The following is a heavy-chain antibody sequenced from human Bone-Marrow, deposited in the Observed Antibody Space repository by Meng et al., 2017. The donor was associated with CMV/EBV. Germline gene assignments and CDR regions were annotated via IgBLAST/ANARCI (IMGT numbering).Heavy chain of an antibody. Sequence: ETLSLTCAASGFTFSRSWMHWARQAPGKGLVWVSRINSAGNITHYAGSVKGRFAISRDNAKNTLYLQMNSLRVEDTAVYYCAGDRWGPEYWGQGTLVTVSS. J-gene: IGHJ4*02. CDR2: INSAGNIT. CDR1: GFTFSRSW. CDR3: AGDRWGPEY. V-gene: IGHV3-74*01. D-gene: IGHD3-16*01.